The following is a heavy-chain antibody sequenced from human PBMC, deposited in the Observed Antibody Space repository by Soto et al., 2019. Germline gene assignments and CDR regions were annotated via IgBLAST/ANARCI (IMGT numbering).Heavy chain of an antibody. CDR3: ARYYYGMDV. CDR2: IYWDDDK. CDR1: GFSLSTSGVG. Sequence: QITLKESGPTLVKPTQTLTLTCTFSGFSLSTSGVGVGWIRQPPGKALEWLALIYWDDDKRYSPSLKSRLTIAKHTPKTRVVLTTTNMDPVDTATYYCARYYYGMDVWGQGTTVTVSS. J-gene: IGHJ6*02. V-gene: IGHV2-5*02.